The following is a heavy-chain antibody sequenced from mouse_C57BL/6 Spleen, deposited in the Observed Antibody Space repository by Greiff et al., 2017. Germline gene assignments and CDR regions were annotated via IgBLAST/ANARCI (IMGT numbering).Heavy chain of an antibody. J-gene: IGHJ1*03. V-gene: IGHV5-9*01. CDR3: ASQYLWYFDV. Sequence: EVQRVESGGGLVKPGGSLKLSCAASGFTFSSYTMSWVRQTPEKRLEWVATISGGGGNTYYPDSVKGRFTISRDNAKNTLYLQMSSLRSEDTALYYCASQYLWYFDVWGTGTTVTVSS. CDR1: GFTFSSYT. CDR2: ISGGGGNT.